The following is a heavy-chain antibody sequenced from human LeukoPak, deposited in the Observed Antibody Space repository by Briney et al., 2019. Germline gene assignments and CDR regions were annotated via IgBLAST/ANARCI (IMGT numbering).Heavy chain of an antibody. J-gene: IGHJ4*02. CDR2: IYTSGST. V-gene: IGHV4-4*07. CDR3: ARDNDFNDFFDY. CDR1: GGSISSYY. D-gene: IGHD3-3*01. Sequence: SETLSLTCTVSGGSISSYYWSWIRQPAGKGREWIGRIYTSGSTNYNPSLKSRVTMSVDTSKNQFSLKLSSVTAADTAVYYCARDNDFNDFFDYWGQGTLVTVSS.